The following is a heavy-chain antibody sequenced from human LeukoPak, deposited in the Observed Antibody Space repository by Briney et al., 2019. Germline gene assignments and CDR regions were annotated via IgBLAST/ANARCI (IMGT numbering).Heavy chain of an antibody. Sequence: SQTLSLTCAISGDSVSSNSAAWNWIRQSPSRGLEWLGRTYYRSKWYNDYAVSVKSRITIKPDTSKNQFSLQLNSVTPEDTAVYYCARVRLYSSGWYAAVDAFDIWGQGTMVTVSS. D-gene: IGHD6-19*01. J-gene: IGHJ3*02. CDR3: ARVRLYSSGWYAAVDAFDI. CDR2: TYYRSKWYN. V-gene: IGHV6-1*01. CDR1: GDSVSSNSAA.